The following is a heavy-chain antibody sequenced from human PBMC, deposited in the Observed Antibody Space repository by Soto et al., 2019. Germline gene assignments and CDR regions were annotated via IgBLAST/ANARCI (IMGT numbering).Heavy chain of an antibody. V-gene: IGHV1-18*01. Sequence: ASVKVSCKASGYTFTSYGISWVRQAPGQGLEWMGWISAYNGNTNYAQKLQGRVTMTTDTSTSTAYMELRSLRSDDTAVYYCAKTEGYCSSTSCYYYGMDVRGQGTTVTVSS. CDR1: GYTFTSYG. CDR2: ISAYNGNT. CDR3: AKTEGYCSSTSCYYYGMDV. J-gene: IGHJ6*02. D-gene: IGHD2-2*01.